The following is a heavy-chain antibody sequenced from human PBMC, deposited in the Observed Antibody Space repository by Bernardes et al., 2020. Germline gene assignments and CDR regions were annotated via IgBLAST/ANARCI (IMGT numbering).Heavy chain of an antibody. V-gene: IGHV1-69*13. CDR3: ARARSGGSGSFSPDF. Sequence: SVKVSCKASGGSFSSYGISWVRQAPGQGLEWMGGIIPLFGATKYAQKFQDRVTITADDSANTAYMEVSSLKSDDTAVYFCARARSGGSGSFSPDFWGQGTLVAVSS. CDR1: GGSFSSYG. D-gene: IGHD3-10*01. J-gene: IGHJ4*02. CDR2: IIPLFGAT.